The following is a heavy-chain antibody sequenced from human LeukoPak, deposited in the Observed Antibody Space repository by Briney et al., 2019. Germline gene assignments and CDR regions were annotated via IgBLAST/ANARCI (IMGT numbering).Heavy chain of an antibody. V-gene: IGHV3-23*01. CDR2: IRGSGVST. J-gene: IGHJ4*02. D-gene: IGHD4-17*01. CDR3: ARDYGDYFYYFDY. CDR1: GFTFSSYA. Sequence: PGGSLRLSYAASGFTFSSYAMSWVRQAPGKGLEWVSTIRGSGVSTNYVDSVKGRFTISRDNSKNTLYLQMNSLRAEDTALYYCARDYGDYFYYFDYWGQGTLVTVSS.